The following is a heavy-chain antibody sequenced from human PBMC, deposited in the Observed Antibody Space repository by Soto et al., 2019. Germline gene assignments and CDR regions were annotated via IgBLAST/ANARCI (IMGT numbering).Heavy chain of an antibody. Sequence: LTLTCTVSGCSLSSGSYYWSRLRPHPGKGLEWIGDIYYSGSTYYNPSLKSRVTISVDTSKNQFSLKLSSVTAADTAVYYCARVPTVNSGEDYWGQGTLVTVSS. CDR2: IYYSGST. V-gene: IGHV4-31*03. CDR3: ARVPTVNSGEDY. D-gene: IGHD4-17*01. CDR1: GCSLSSGSYY. J-gene: IGHJ4*02.